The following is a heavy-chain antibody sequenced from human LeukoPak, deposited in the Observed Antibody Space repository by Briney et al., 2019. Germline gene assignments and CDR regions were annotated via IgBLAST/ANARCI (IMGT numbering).Heavy chain of an antibody. J-gene: IGHJ4*02. CDR3: ARGKTYGEFDY. Sequence: GASVKVSCMPSVYTFTGYYMHWVRQAPGQGLEWMGWMNPNSGGTDYAQKFQGRVTMTRDTSTSTAYMDLSSLRSDDTAVYYCARGKTYGEFDYWGQGTLVTVSS. CDR1: VYTFTGYY. CDR2: MNPNSGGT. D-gene: IGHD3-10*01. V-gene: IGHV1-2*02.